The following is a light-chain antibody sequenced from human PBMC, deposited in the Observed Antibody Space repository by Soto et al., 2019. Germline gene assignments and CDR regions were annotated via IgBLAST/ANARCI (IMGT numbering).Light chain of an antibody. CDR3: QQYYSTPVT. CDR1: QSVLYSSNNKNY. Sequence: DIVMTQSPDSLAVSLGERATINCKSSQSVLYSSNNKNYLAWYQQKPGQPPKLLIYWASTRESGVPDRFSGSGSGTDLPLTISSLQAEDVAVYYCQQYYSTPVTFGQGTKVEIK. CDR2: WAS. J-gene: IGKJ1*01. V-gene: IGKV4-1*01.